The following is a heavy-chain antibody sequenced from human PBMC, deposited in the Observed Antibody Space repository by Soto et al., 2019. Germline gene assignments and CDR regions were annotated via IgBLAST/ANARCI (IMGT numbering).Heavy chain of an antibody. Sequence: RAAEYTFTGYGSHGVRQATRQGLEWMGWMNPNSGNTGYAQKFQGRVTMTRNTSISTAYMELSSLRSEDTAVYYCARGSDFWSGYYSGRYYYYYMDVWGKGTTVTVSS. V-gene: IGHV1-8*01. CDR1: EYTFTGYG. J-gene: IGHJ6*03. CDR3: ARGSDFWSGYYSGRYYYYYMDV. CDR2: MNPNSGNT. D-gene: IGHD3-3*01.